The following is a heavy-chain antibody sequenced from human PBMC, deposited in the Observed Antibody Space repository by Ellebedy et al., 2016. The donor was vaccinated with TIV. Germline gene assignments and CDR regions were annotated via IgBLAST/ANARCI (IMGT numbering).Heavy chain of an antibody. CDR2: IDWDDDK. V-gene: IGHV2-70*11. D-gene: IGHD6-6*01. CDR3: ARTRHEYSSTHDYYYGMDV. CDR1: GFSLSTSGMC. Sequence: SGPTLVKPTQTLTLTCTFSGFSLSTSGMCVSWIRQPPGKALEWLARIDWDDDKYYSTSLKTRLTISKDTSKNQVVLTMTNMDPVDTATYYCARTRHEYSSTHDYYYGMDVWGQGTTVTVSS. J-gene: IGHJ6*02.